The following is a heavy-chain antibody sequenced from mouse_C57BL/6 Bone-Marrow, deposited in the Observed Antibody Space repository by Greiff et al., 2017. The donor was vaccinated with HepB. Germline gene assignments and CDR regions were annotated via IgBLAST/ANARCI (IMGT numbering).Heavy chain of an antibody. CDR2: INPSNGGT. V-gene: IGHV1-19*01. J-gene: IGHJ2*01. CDR1: GYTFTDYY. Sequence: LVKPGASVKMSCKASGYTFTDYYMNWVKQSHGKSLEWIGVINPSNGGTSYNQKFKGKATLTVDKSSSTDYMERNSLTSEDSAVYYCSVYFDYWGQGTTLTVSS. CDR3: SVYFDY.